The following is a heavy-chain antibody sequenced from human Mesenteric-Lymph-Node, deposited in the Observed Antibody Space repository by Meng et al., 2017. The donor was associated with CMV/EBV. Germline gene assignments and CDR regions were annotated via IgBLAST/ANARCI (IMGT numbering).Heavy chain of an antibody. D-gene: IGHD3-16*01. CDR3: ARDGGRKDDY. V-gene: IGHV3-74*01. CDR2: INPDGSSP. CDR1: GFTFSSYS. Sequence: GESLKISCAASGFTFSSYSMNWVRQAPGKGLVWVSRINPDGSSPSYADSVKGRFTISRDNAKNTLYLQMNSLTAEDTAVYYCARDGGRKDDYWGQGALVTVSS. J-gene: IGHJ4*02.